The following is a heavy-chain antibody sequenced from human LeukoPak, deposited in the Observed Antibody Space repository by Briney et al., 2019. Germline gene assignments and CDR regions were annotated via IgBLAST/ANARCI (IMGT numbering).Heavy chain of an antibody. V-gene: IGHV3-9*01. CDR2: ISWNSGSI. D-gene: IGHD3-22*01. CDR3: AKGGSYDSSGYYSNPLYYFDY. J-gene: IGHJ4*02. Sequence: PGRSLRLSCAASGFTFDDYAMHWVRQAPGKGLEWVSGISWNSGSIVYADSVKGRFTISRDNAKNSLYLQMNSLRAVDTALYYCAKGGSYDSSGYYSNPLYYFDYWGQGTLVTVSS. CDR1: GFTFDDYA.